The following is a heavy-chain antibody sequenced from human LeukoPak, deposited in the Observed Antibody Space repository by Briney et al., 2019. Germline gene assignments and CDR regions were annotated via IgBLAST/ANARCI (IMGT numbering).Heavy chain of an antibody. CDR3: ARDRHKLVDIVAGILDY. Sequence: SETLSLTCTVSGDSISSYYWSWIRQPAGKGLEWIGRIYASGSTYYNPSLKSRVTILVDTSKNQFSLKLSSVTAADTAVYYCARDRHKLVDIVAGILDYWGQGTLVTVSS. J-gene: IGHJ4*02. D-gene: IGHD5-12*01. CDR2: IYASGST. CDR1: GDSISSYY. V-gene: IGHV4-4*07.